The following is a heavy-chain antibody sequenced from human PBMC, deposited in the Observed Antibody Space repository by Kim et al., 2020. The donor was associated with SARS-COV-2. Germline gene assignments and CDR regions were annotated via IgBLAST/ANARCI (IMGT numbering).Heavy chain of an antibody. Sequence: KTEGGTITDTAPVKSRFTIARDDSKSTLYLQMSSLKTEDTAVYYCTSRNYWGQGTLVTVSS. CDR3: TSRNY. CDR2: KTEGGTI. V-gene: IGHV3-15*06. J-gene: IGHJ4*02.